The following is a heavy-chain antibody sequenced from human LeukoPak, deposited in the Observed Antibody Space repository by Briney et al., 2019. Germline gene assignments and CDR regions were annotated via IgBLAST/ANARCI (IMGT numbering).Heavy chain of an antibody. J-gene: IGHJ1*01. D-gene: IGHD3-22*01. V-gene: IGHV4-59*12. CDR1: GVSISSYY. Sequence: PSETLSLTCTVSGVSISSYYWSWIRQPPGKGLEWIGYIYYSGSTNYNPSLKSRVTISVDTSKNQFSLKLSSVTAADTAVYYCARGLGYYYDSSGYREYFQHWGQGTLVTVSS. CDR3: ARGLGYYYDSSGYREYFQH. CDR2: IYYSGST.